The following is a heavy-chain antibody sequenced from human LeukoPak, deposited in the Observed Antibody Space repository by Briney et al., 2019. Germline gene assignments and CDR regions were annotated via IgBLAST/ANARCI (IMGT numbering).Heavy chain of an antibody. J-gene: IGHJ4*02. D-gene: IGHD3-22*01. Sequence: GGSLRLSCAASGFTFSSYGMHWVRQAPGKGLEWVAVIWYDGSNKYYADSVKGRFTISRDNSKNTLYLQMNSLRAEDTAVYYCARDQSPYYYDSSGLGYWGQGTLVTVSS. CDR1: GFTFSSYG. V-gene: IGHV3-33*01. CDR3: ARDQSPYYYDSSGLGY. CDR2: IWYDGSNK.